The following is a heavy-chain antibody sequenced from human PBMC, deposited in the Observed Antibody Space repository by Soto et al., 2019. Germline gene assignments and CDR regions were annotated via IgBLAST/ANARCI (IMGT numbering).Heavy chain of an antibody. Sequence: KPSETLSLTCTVSGDTSTSYYWGWIRQAPGKGLEWIGHIHNSGTSTHNPSLNGRVTISIDMSKKQFSLKLTSLTSADTAAYYCARDFYDSVGYTWFDSWSQGTLVTVSS. V-gene: IGHV4-59*01. CDR1: GDTSTSYY. D-gene: IGHD3-22*01. J-gene: IGHJ5*01. CDR3: ARDFYDSVGYTWFDS. CDR2: IHNSGTS.